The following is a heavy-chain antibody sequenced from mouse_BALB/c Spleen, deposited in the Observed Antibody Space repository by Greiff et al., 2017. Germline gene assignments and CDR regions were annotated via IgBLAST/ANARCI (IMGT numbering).Heavy chain of an antibody. J-gene: IGHJ4*01. CDR2: ISTYSGNT. D-gene: IGHD2-10*02. CDR1: GYTFTDYA. V-gene: IGHV1-67*01. Sequence: QVQLKESGPELVRPGVSVKISCTGSGYTFTDYAMHWVKQSHAKSLEWIGVISTYSGNTNYNQKFKGKATMTVDKSSSTAYMELARLTSEDSAIYYCARGYGNPYAMDYWGQGTSVTVSS. CDR3: ARGYGNPYAMDY.